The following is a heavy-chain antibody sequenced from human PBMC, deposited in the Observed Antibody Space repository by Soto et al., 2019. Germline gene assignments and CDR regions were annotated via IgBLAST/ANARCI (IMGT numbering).Heavy chain of an antibody. Sequence: GGSLRLSCAASGFTFSSYEMNWVRQAPGKGLGWVSYISSRGSTIDYAGSVKGRFTISRDNAKNSLYRQMNSLRAEDTAVYHCARDQEDTAMIHYYYYGMDVWGQGTTVTVSS. CDR1: GFTFSSYE. CDR3: ARDQEDTAMIHYYYYGMDV. V-gene: IGHV3-48*03. J-gene: IGHJ6*02. D-gene: IGHD5-18*01. CDR2: ISSRGSTI.